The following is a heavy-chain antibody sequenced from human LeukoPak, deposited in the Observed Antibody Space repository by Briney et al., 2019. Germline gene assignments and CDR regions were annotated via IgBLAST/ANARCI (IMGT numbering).Heavy chain of an antibody. Sequence: ASETLSLTCTVSGYSISSGYYWGWIRQPPGKGLEWIGSIYHSGSTYYNPSLKSRVTKSVDTSKNQFSLKLSSVTAADTAVYYCARDAGYCSGGSCYSPPYFDYWGQGTLVTVSS. CDR3: ARDAGYCSGGSCYSPPYFDY. J-gene: IGHJ4*02. D-gene: IGHD2-15*01. CDR2: IYHSGST. CDR1: GYSISSGYY. V-gene: IGHV4-38-2*02.